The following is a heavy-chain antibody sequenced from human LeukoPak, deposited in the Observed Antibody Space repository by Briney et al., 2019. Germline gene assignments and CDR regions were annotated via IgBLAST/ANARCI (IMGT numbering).Heavy chain of an antibody. Sequence: PSETLSLTCTVSGGSISSGGYYWSWIRQHPGKGLEWIGYIYYSGSTYYNPSLKSRVTISVDTSKNQFSLKLSSVTAADTAVYYCARVSPGRGSYFPCDIWGQGTMVTVPS. CDR1: GGSISSGGYY. CDR2: IYYSGST. D-gene: IGHD1-26*01. J-gene: IGHJ3*02. CDR3: ARVSPGRGSYFPCDI. V-gene: IGHV4-31*02.